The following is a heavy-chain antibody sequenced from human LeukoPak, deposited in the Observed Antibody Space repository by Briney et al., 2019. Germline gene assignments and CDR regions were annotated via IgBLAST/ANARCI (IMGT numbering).Heavy chain of an antibody. CDR1: GYSFTSYW. CDR2: IYPGDSDT. V-gene: IGHV5-51*01. J-gene: IGHJ4*02. Sequence: KGGESLKISCKGSGYSFTSYWIGRVRQMPGKGLEWMGIIYPGDSDTRYSPSFQGQVTTSADKSISTAYLQWSSLKASDTAMYYCARHELYYYGSGSYPPPDYWGQGTLVTVSS. CDR3: ARHELYYYGSGSYPPPDY. D-gene: IGHD3-10*01.